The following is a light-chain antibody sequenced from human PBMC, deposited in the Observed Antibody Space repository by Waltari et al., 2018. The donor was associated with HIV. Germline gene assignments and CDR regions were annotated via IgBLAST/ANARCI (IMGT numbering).Light chain of an antibody. Sequence: QSVLTQTPSLSGTPGQRVTISCSGGYSTIGSNTVNWYPQFPGTATRLLIYSKNQRRSGVRDRFSGSKSGTSASLVISELQSQDEADYHCAAWDDSLHGELFGGGTKLTVL. V-gene: IGLV1-44*01. J-gene: IGLJ2*01. CDR3: AAWDDSLHGEL. CDR1: YSTIGSNT. CDR2: SKN.